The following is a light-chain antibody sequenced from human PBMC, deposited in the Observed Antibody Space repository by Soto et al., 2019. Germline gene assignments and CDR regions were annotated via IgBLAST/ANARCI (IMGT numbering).Light chain of an antibody. Sequence: EIVMTQSPATLSVSPGERATLSCRASESVTTYLAWYQQKPGQAPRLLIYGASTRATGIPAGFSGSGSGTEFTLTISSLQSDPFARYYCQQYSIWPWTFGQGTKVEI. CDR1: ESVTTY. CDR2: GAS. J-gene: IGKJ1*01. CDR3: QQYSIWPWT. V-gene: IGKV3-15*01.